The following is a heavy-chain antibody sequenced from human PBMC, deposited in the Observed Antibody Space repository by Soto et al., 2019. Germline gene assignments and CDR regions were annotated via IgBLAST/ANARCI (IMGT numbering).Heavy chain of an antibody. CDR1: GGTFSSYA. D-gene: IGHD2-2*01. J-gene: IGHJ6*02. CDR3: ARSQGSSTSLEIYYYYYYGMDV. Sequence: QVQLVQSGAEVKKPGSSVKVSCKASGGTFSSYAISWVRQAPGQGLEWMGGSIPISGTANYAQKFQGRVTITADESTSTAYMELSSLRSEDTAVYYCARSQGSSTSLEIYYYYYYGMDVWGQWTTVTVSS. V-gene: IGHV1-69*01. CDR2: SIPISGTA.